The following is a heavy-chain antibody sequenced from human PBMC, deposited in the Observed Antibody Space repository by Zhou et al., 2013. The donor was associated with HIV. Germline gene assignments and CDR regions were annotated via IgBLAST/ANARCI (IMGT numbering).Heavy chain of an antibody. Sequence: QVQLVQSGAEVKKPGSSVKVSCKASGGTFSNYAINWVRQAPGQGLEWMGGIIPIFGTANYAQKFQGRLTITTDESTSTAYMYLSSLRSEDTAVYYCARVPGGTSWFDPWGQGNPGHRLL. CDR3: ARVPGGTSWFDP. V-gene: IGHV1-69*05. CDR1: GGTFSNYA. J-gene: IGHJ5*02. CDR2: IIPIFGTA. D-gene: IGHD1-7*01.